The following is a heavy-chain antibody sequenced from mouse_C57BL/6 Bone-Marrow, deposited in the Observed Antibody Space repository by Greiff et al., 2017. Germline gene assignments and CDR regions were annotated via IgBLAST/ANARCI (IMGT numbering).Heavy chain of an antibody. CDR3: ARPYYYGFDY. V-gene: IGHV1-81*01. J-gene: IGHJ2*01. Sequence: VKLVESGAELARPGASVKLSCKASGYTFTSYGISWVKQRTGQGLEWIGEIYPRSGNTYYNEKFKGKATLTADKSSSTAYMALRSLTSEDSAVYFCARPYYYGFDYWGQGTTLTVSS. CDR2: IYPRSGNT. D-gene: IGHD1-1*01. CDR1: GYTFTSYG.